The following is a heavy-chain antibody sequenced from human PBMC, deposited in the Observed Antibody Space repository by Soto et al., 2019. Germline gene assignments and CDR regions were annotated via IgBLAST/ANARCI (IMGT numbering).Heavy chain of an antibody. D-gene: IGHD2-21*01. CDR2: IYYSGST. CDR1: GGSISSYY. J-gene: IGHJ3*02. V-gene: IGHV4-59*12. CDR3: AGERLRGGVVPFDI. Sequence: QVQLQESGPGLVKPSETLSLTCTVSGGSISSYYWSWIRQPPGKGLEWIGYIYYSGSTNYNPSLKSRVTISVDTSKNQSSLKLSSVTAADTAVYYCAGERLRGGVVPFDIWGQGTMVTVSS.